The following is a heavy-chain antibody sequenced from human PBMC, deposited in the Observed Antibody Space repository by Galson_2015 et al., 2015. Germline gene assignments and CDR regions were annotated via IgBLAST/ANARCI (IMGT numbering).Heavy chain of an antibody. D-gene: IGHD3-3*01. Sequence: PALVKPTQTPTLTCTFSGFSLSTSGVGVGWIRQPPGKALEWLALIYWDDDKRYSPSLKSRLTITKDTSKNQVVLTMTNMDPVDTATYYCAHSTYYDFRGSDWFDPWGQGTLVTVS. J-gene: IGHJ5*02. CDR2: IYWDDDK. V-gene: IGHV2-5*02. CDR1: GFSLSTSGVG. CDR3: AHSTYYDFRGSDWFDP.